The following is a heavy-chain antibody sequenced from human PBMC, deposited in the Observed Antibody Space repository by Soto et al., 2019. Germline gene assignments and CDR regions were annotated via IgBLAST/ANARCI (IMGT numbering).Heavy chain of an antibody. J-gene: IGHJ5*02. CDR2: LDPSDSYT. CDR3: ASNQIAARRHWFDH. Sequence: PXESLKISCKGSGSSFTSYSISWVRRMPGKGLEWMGRLDPSDSYTNYSPSFQGHVTISADKSISTAYLQWSSLKASDTAMYYCASNQIAARRHWFDHWGQGTLVTVSS. D-gene: IGHD6-6*01. V-gene: IGHV5-10-1*01. CDR1: GSSFTSYS.